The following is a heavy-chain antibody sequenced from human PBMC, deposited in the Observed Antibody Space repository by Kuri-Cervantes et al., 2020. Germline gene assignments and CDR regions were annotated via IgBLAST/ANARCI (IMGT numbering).Heavy chain of an antibody. D-gene: IGHD2-21*02. V-gene: IGHV3-23*01. CDR1: GGSFSGYY. J-gene: IGHJ1*01. CDR2: ISNSGGST. Sequence: GGSLRLSCAVYGGSFSGYYWSWIRQPPGKGLEWVSAISNSGGSTYYADSVKGRFTISRDSSKNTLYLQMNSLRAEDTAVYYCAKDQSVVVTNEYFQHWGQGTLVTVSS. CDR3: AKDQSVVVTNEYFQH.